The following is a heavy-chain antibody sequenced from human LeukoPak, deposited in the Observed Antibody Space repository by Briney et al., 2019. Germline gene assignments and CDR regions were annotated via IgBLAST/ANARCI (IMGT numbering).Heavy chain of an antibody. Sequence: PGGSLRLSCAASGFTFSSYEMNWVRQAPGKGLEWVSYISSSGSTIYYADSVKGRFTISRDNAKNTLYLQMNSLRAEDTAVYYCAKGSQEYYYDSSGYTDYWGQGTLVTVSS. J-gene: IGHJ4*02. D-gene: IGHD3-22*01. CDR2: ISSSGSTI. CDR1: GFTFSSYE. V-gene: IGHV3-48*03. CDR3: AKGSQEYYYDSSGYTDY.